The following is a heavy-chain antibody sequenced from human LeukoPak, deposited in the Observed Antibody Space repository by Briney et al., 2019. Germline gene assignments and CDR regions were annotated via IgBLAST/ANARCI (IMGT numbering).Heavy chain of an antibody. CDR2: IYYSGST. CDR3: ASPGEGHAFDI. Sequence: SETLSLTCTVSGGSISSSNYYWDWVRQPPGKGLEWIGSIYYSGSTYYNPSLKSRVTISVHTSKSQFSLKLSSVTAADTAVYYCASPGEGHAFDIWGQGTMVTVSS. CDR1: GGSISSSNYY. V-gene: IGHV4-39*01. D-gene: IGHD4-17*01. J-gene: IGHJ3*02.